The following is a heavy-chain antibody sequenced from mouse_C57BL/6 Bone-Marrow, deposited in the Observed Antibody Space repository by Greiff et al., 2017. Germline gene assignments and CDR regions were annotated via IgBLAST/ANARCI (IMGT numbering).Heavy chain of an antibody. D-gene: IGHD3-2*02. J-gene: IGHJ3*01. CDR3: ARGAAQAPFAY. CDR2: IYPREGST. CDR1: GYTFTDHT. Sequence: LQESDPELVKPGASVKISCKVSGYTFTDHTLHWMKQRPEQGLEWIGYIYPREGSTKYNEKFKGKATLTADKSSSTAYMQLNSLTSEDSAVYFCARGAAQAPFAYWGQGTLVTVSA. V-gene: IGHV1-78*01.